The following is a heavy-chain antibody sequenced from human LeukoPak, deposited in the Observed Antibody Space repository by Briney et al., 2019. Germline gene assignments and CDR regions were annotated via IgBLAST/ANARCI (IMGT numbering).Heavy chain of an antibody. D-gene: IGHD2-21*02. J-gene: IGHJ6*02. V-gene: IGHV3-48*03. CDR3: ARDVVVTAILPNYYYYGMDV. CDR1: GFTFSSYE. CDR2: ISSSGSTI. Sequence: GGSLRLSCAASGFTFSSYEMNWVRQAPGKGLEWVSYISSSGSTIYYADSVKGRFTISRDNAKNSLYLQMNSLRAEDTAVYYCARDVVVTAILPNYYYYGMDVWGQGTTVTVSS.